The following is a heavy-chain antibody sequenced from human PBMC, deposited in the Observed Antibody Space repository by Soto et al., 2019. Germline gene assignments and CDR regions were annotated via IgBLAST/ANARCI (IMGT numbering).Heavy chain of an antibody. CDR1: GFTFSSYG. V-gene: IGHV3-30*18. CDR2: ISYDGSNK. J-gene: IGHJ5*02. D-gene: IGHD6-13*01. Sequence: PGGSLRLSCAASGFTFSSYGMHWVRQAPGKGLEWVAVISYDGSNKYYADSVKGRFTISRDNSKNTLYLQMNSLRAEDTAVYYCAKDKAAAGSDWFDPWGQGTLVTVSS. CDR3: AKDKAAAGSDWFDP.